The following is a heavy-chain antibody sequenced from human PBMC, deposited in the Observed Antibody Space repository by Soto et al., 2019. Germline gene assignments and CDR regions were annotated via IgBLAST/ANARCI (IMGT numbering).Heavy chain of an antibody. V-gene: IGHV4-39*01. CDR1: GDSIGTYN. J-gene: IGHJ2*01. CDR2: IYYSGST. Sequence: PSETLSLTCTVSGDSIGTYNWGWIRQPPGKGLEWIGSIYYSGSTYYNPSLKSRVTISVDTSKNQFSLKLSSVTAADTAVYYCARHGDYGDRYFDLWGRGTLVTVSS. D-gene: IGHD4-17*01. CDR3: ARHGDYGDRYFDL.